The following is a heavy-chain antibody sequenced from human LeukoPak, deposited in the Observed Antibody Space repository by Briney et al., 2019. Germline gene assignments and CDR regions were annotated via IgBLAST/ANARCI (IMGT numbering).Heavy chain of an antibody. D-gene: IGHD2-15*01. Sequence: GGSLRLSCAASGFTFSSYAMSWVRQAPGKGLEWVSAISGSGGSTYYADSVKGRFTISRDNSKNTLYLQMNSLRAEDTAVYYCVKAHGWRVAATHIDYWGQGTLVTVSS. CDR3: VKAHGWRVAATHIDY. V-gene: IGHV3-23*01. CDR1: GFTFSSYA. CDR2: ISGSGGST. J-gene: IGHJ4*02.